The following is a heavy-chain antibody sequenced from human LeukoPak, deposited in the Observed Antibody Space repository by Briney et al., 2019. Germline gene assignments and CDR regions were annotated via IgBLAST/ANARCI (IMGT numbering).Heavy chain of an antibody. V-gene: IGHV3-33*06. CDR2: IWYDGSNK. Sequence: PGGSLRLSCAASGFTFSSYGIHWVRQAPGKGLEWVAVIWYDGSNKYYADSVKGRFTISRDNSKNTLYLQMNSLRDEDTAVYSCSKWLPPRAHRLDYY. J-gene: IGHJ6*03. CDR3: SKWLPPRAHRLDYY. D-gene: IGHD5-12*01. CDR1: GFTFSSYG.